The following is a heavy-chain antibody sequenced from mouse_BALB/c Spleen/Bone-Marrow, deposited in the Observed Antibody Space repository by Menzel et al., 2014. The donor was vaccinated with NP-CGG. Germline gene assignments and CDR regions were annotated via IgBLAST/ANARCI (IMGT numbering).Heavy chain of an antibody. Sequence: EVQLQESGGGLVQPGGSLKLSCAASGFDFSRYWMSWVRPAPGKGLEWIGEINPDSSTVNYTPSLKDKFIISRDNAKNTLCLQMSEVRAEDTARYYCARLSYYGRFAYWGQGTLVTVSA. V-gene: IGHV4-1*02. J-gene: IGHJ3*01. D-gene: IGHD1-1*01. CDR2: INPDSSTV. CDR3: ARLSYYGRFAY. CDR1: GFDFSRYW.